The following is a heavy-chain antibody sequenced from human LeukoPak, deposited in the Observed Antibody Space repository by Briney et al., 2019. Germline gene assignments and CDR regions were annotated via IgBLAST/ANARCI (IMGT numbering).Heavy chain of an antibody. CDR1: GYTFTSCD. Sequence: ASVKVSCKASGYTFTSCDINWVRQATGQGLEWMGWMNPNSGNTGYGQSFQGRITMTRDIYIGTAYMELSNLTSEDTAIYYCTRGSSGRRDNWGQGTLVTVSA. CDR2: MNPNSGNT. V-gene: IGHV1-8*01. J-gene: IGHJ4*02. D-gene: IGHD6-19*01. CDR3: TRGSSGRRDN.